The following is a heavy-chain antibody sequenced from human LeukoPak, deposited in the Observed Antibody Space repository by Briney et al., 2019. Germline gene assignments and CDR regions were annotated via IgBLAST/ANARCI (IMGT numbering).Heavy chain of an antibody. CDR1: GVTFSSYA. V-gene: IGHV3-23*01. CDR3: AKDATIFGVVIPNYFDY. J-gene: IGHJ4*02. D-gene: IGHD3-3*01. Sequence: GGSLRLSCAASGVTFSSYAMSWVRQAPGKGLEWVSAISGSGGSTYYADSVKGRFTISRDNSKNTLYLQMNSLRAEDTAVYYCAKDATIFGVVIPNYFDYWGQGTLVTVSS. CDR2: ISGSGGST.